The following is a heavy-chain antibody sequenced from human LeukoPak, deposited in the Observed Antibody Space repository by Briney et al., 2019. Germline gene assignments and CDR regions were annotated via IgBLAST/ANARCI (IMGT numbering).Heavy chain of an antibody. CDR1: GGSISSSGSY. CDR2: VHYSGNT. Sequence: SETLALTCTVSGGSISSSGSYWGWIRQPPGKGLEWIESVHYSGNTYYNPSLRSRVSTSVDTSKNQFSLRLSSVTAADTAVYYCVREYCSGTSCSSAFDYWGQGTLVIVSS. CDR3: VREYCSGTSCSSAFDY. V-gene: IGHV4-39*07. D-gene: IGHD2-15*01. J-gene: IGHJ4*02.